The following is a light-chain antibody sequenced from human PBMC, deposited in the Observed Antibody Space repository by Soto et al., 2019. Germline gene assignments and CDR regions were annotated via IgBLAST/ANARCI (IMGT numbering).Light chain of an antibody. CDR2: DAS. V-gene: IGKV1-8*01. Sequence: AIRMTQSPSSLSASAGDRVTITCRASQGIISYLAWYQQKPGKAPKLLIYDASTLQSGVPSRFSGSGSGTDFTLTISCLQSEDFATYYCQQYYSYPPTFGQGTKVDIK. CDR3: QQYYSYPPT. J-gene: IGKJ1*01. CDR1: QGIISY.